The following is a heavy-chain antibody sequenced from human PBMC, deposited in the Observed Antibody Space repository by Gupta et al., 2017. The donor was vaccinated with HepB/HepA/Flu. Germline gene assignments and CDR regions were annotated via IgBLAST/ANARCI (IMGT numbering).Heavy chain of an antibody. CDR1: GFTFSSYG. CDR3: AKLSIGSSSSPFDY. V-gene: IGHV3-30*18. Sequence: QVQLVESGGGVVQPGRSLRLSCAASGFTFSSYGMHWVRQAPGKGLEWVAVISYDGSSKYYADSVKGRFTISRDNSKNTLYLQMNSLRTEDTAVYYCAKLSIGSSSSPFDYWGQGTLVTVSS. D-gene: IGHD3-3*01. CDR2: ISYDGSSK. J-gene: IGHJ4*02.